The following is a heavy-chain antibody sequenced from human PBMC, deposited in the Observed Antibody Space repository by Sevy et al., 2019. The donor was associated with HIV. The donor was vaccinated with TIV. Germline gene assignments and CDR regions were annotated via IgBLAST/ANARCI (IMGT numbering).Heavy chain of an antibody. J-gene: IGHJ6*02. D-gene: IGHD2-2*01. CDR3: ASGPLRYCTSTSCYEGDYYYYGMDV. V-gene: IGHV3-33*01. CDR1: GFTFSNYG. CDR2: IWSDGNKK. Sequence: GGSLRLSCAASGFTFSNYGIHWVRQPPGKGLEWVAVIWSDGNKKYYADSVKGRFTISRDNSKNTLFPQMNSLRAEDTAVYYCASGPLRYCTSTSCYEGDYYYYGMDVWGQGTTVTVSS.